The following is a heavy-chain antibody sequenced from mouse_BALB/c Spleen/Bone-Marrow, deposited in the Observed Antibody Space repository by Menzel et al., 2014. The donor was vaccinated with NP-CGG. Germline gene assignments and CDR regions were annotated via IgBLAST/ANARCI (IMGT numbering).Heavy chain of an antibody. CDR3: ARFTRDY. CDR1: GYAFTNYL. V-gene: IGHV1-54*01. Sequence: QVQLQQSGGDLVRPGTSVKGSCKASGYAFTNYLIEWFKQRPGQGLEWIGRINPGIGGTTYNAKFKGKATLTADKSSTTAYMQLNSLTSDDSAVYFCARFTRDYWGQGTTLTVSS. CDR2: INPGIGGT. J-gene: IGHJ2*01.